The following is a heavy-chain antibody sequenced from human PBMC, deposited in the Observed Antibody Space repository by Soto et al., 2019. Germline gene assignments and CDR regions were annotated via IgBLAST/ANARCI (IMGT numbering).Heavy chain of an antibody. J-gene: IGHJ4*02. Sequence: GGSLRLSCAASGFTFSSYSMNWVRQAPGKGLEWVSYISSSSSTIYYADSVKGRFTISRDNAKNSLYLQMNSLRAEDTAVYYCARDSVLRYFDWIYYFDYWGQGTLVTVSS. CDR2: ISSSSSTI. CDR3: ARDSVLRYFDWIYYFDY. CDR1: GFTFSSYS. D-gene: IGHD3-9*01. V-gene: IGHV3-48*01.